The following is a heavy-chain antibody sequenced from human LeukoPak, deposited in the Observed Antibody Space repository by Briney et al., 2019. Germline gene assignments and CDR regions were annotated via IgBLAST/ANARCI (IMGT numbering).Heavy chain of an antibody. CDR2: VSYSGTT. Sequence: SETLSLTCTVSGGSINNRIYYWSWIRQLPGKGLEWIGTVSYSGTTYYTPSLKSRVIISVDTSKNQFSLNLSSVTAADTALYFCARLPHYHDSGGFLRHEGFNIWGQGIMVTVSS. CDR3: ARLPHYHDSGGFLRHEGFNI. D-gene: IGHD3-22*01. J-gene: IGHJ3*02. CDR1: GGSINNRIYY. V-gene: IGHV4-39*01.